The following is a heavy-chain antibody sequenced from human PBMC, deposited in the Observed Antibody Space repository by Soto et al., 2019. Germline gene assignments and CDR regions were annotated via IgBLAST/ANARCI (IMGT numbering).Heavy chain of an antibody. V-gene: IGHV3-30*18. J-gene: IGHJ4*02. Sequence: PGGSLRLSCAASGFTFSSYGMHWVRQAPGKGLEWVAVISYDGSNKYYADSVKGRFTISRDNSKNTLYLQMNSLRAEDTAVYYCAKDQFRFWWELPPFDYWGQGTLVTVSS. CDR3: AKDQFRFWWELPPFDY. CDR2: ISYDGSNK. CDR1: GFTFSSYG. D-gene: IGHD1-26*01.